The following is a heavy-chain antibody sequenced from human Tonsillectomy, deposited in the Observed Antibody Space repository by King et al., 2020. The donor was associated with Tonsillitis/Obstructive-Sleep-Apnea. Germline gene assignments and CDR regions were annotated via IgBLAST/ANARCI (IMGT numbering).Heavy chain of an antibody. V-gene: IGHV4-39*01. J-gene: IGHJ3*01. CDR3: AGWVAGGGAFDV. CDR2: ISHSVTT. D-gene: IGHD1-26*01. Sequence: LQLQESGPGLVKPSETLSLTCTVSGGSISSGSHYWGWILHPPGKGLEWIGSISHSVTTSYNPSLKSRVTISVDTSKNQFSLKLSSVTAADTAVYSCAGWVAGGGAFDVWGQGTMVTVSS. CDR1: GGSISSGSHY.